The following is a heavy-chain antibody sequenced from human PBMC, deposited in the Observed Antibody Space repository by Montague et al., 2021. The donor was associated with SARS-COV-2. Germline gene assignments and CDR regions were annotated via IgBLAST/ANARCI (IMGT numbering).Heavy chain of an antibody. V-gene: IGHV3-33*01. D-gene: IGHD6-19*01. J-gene: IGHJ4*02. CDR3: AVQPRDSSAWHPFDY. CDR2: MSHDGSYE. Sequence: SLRLSCAASGFTFSTYAIHWVRQAPGKGLEWVAIMSHDGSYEHYADSVKVRFTISRDSSKNTLHLQMNSLTAEDTAVYYCAVQPRDSSAWHPFDYWGQGTLVTVSS. CDR1: GFTFSTYA.